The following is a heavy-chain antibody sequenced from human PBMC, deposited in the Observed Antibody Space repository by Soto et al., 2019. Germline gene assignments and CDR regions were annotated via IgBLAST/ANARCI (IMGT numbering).Heavy chain of an antibody. D-gene: IGHD3-9*01. CDR2: IIPILDIT. J-gene: IGHJ6*04. CDR3: ARQPRNYDILTHKSDV. Sequence: QVQLVQSGAEVKKPGSSVKVSCRASGGTLSSHIISWVRQAPGQGLEWMGWIIPILDITTYAQKFQGRLTISADISTSTAYMELSSLRSEDTAVYYCARQPRNYDILTHKSDVWGKGSTVTVSS. CDR1: GGTLSSHI. V-gene: IGHV1-69*02.